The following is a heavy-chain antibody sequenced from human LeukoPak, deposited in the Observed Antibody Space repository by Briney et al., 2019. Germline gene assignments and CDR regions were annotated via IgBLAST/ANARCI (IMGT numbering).Heavy chain of an antibody. J-gene: IGHJ4*02. D-gene: IGHD3-9*01. CDR2: ISSSSSYI. Sequence: GGSLRLSCAASGFTFSSYSMNWVRQAPGKGLEWVSSISSSSSYIYYADSVKGRFTISRDNAKNSLYLQMNSLRAEDTAVYYCARQGLRYFDWLSIMGIDYWGQGTLVTVSS. CDR3: ARQGLRYFDWLSIMGIDY. V-gene: IGHV3-21*01. CDR1: GFTFSSYS.